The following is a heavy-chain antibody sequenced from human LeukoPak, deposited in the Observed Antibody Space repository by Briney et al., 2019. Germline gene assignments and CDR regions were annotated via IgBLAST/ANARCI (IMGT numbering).Heavy chain of an antibody. J-gene: IGHJ4*02. D-gene: IGHD3-9*01. CDR1: GFTFSSYS. V-gene: IGHV3-21*01. Sequence: GGSLRLSCAASGFTFSSYSMNWVRQAPGKGLEWVSSISSSSSYIYYADSVKGRFTISRDNVKNSLYLQMNSLRAEDTAVYYCARGTDYDMTWEYDYWGQGTLVTVSS. CDR3: ARGTDYDMTWEYDY. CDR2: ISSSSSYI.